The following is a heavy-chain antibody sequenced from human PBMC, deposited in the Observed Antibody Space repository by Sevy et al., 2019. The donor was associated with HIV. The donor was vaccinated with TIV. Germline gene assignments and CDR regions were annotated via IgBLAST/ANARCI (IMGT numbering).Heavy chain of an antibody. CDR3: ARHPYGDYVGYFDP. V-gene: IGHV4-39*01. Sequence: SETLSITCTVSGGSISSSGYYWGWIRQPPGMGLEWLGSIYYSGSTYYNPSLKSRVTISVDTSKNKFSLRMNSVTAADTAVYYCARHPYGDYVGYFDPWGQGTLVTVSS. J-gene: IGHJ5*02. CDR2: IYYSGST. CDR1: GGSISSSGYY. D-gene: IGHD4-17*01.